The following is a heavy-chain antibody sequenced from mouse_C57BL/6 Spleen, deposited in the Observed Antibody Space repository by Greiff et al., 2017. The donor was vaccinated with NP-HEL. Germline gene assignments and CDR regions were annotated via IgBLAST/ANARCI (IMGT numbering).Heavy chain of an antibody. CDR2: IDPSDSET. CDR1: GYTFTSYW. J-gene: IGHJ2*01. D-gene: IGHD2-2*01. Sequence: VQLQQPGAELVRPGSSVKLSCKASGYTFTSYWMHWVKQRPIQGLEWIGNIDPSDSETHYNQKFKDKATLTVDKSSSTAYMQLSSLTSEDSAFYYCARRGVTTPKTDYCDYWGQGTTLTVSS. CDR3: ARRGVTTPKTDYCDY. V-gene: IGHV1-52*01.